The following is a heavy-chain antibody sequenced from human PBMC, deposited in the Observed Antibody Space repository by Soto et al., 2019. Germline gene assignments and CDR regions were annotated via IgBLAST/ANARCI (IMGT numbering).Heavy chain of an antibody. D-gene: IGHD3-16*01. V-gene: IGHV3-66*01. J-gene: IGHJ4*02. CDR3: ARDPWAADY. CDR1: GFTVSTKY. Sequence: EVQLVESGGGLVQPGGSMRLSCAASGFTVSTKYMSWVRQAPGKGLEWVSVIYSGGSTFYADSVRGRFTISRDNSKNTVNLQMNSLRAEVTAVYYCARDPWAADYWGQGTLVTVSS. CDR2: IYSGGST.